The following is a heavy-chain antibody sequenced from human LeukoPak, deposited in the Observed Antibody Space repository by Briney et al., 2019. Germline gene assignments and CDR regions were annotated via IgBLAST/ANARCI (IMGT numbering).Heavy chain of an antibody. CDR3: ARTCSSSSCYMVH. CDR1: GYTLANFG. J-gene: IGHJ4*02. CDR2: ISVYNGNT. D-gene: IGHD2-2*02. V-gene: IGHV1-18*01. Sequence: PLASVKVSCKASGYTLANFGITWVRQAPGQGLEWMGWISVYNGNTNYAQNLQGRVTLTTDTSTSTAYMELRSLRSDDTALYYCARTCSSSSCYMVHWGQGTLVTVSS.